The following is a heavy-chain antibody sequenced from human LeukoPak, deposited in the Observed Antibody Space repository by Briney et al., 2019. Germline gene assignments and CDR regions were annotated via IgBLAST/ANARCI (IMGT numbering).Heavy chain of an antibody. CDR3: TRDQMNY. J-gene: IGHJ4*02. D-gene: IGHD5-24*01. V-gene: IGHV3-53*01. CDR2: IFSNGDT. CDR1: EFTVSRNY. Sequence: PGGSLRLSCTASEFTVSRNYMLWVRQAPGKGLEWVSLIFSNGDTHYADSVKGRFTISRDTSKNTVSLQMNSLRVGDTAMYYCTRDQMNYWGQGTLVTVSS.